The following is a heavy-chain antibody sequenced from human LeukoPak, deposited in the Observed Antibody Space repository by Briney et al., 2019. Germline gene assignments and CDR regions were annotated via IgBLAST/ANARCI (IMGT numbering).Heavy chain of an antibody. CDR3: AGQQYYYYYYMDV. D-gene: IGHD6-13*01. J-gene: IGHJ6*03. V-gene: IGHV4-59*01. CDR1: GGSISSYY. Sequence: SETLSLTCTVSGGSISSYYWSWLRQPPGKGLEWIGYIYYSGSTNYNPSLKSRVTISVDTSKNQFSLKLSSVTAADTAVYYCAGQQYYYYYYMDVWGKGTTVTVSS. CDR2: IYYSGST.